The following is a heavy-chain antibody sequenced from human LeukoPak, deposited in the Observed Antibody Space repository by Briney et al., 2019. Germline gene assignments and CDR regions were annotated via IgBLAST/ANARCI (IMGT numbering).Heavy chain of an antibody. V-gene: IGHV4-4*02. J-gene: IGHJ4*02. CDR2: VNLQGST. Sequence: SGTLSLTCGVSGGSITITNYWTWVRQPPGKGLEWIGEVNLQGSTNYNPSLMGRVAIAVDTSENHISLQLTSVTAADTAVYYCAREGGPYRPLDYSGQGTLVTVSS. CDR3: AREGGPYRPLDY. CDR1: GGSITITNY.